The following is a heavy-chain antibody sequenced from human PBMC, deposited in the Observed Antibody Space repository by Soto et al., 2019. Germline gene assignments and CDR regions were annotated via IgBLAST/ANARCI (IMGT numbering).Heavy chain of an antibody. CDR3: AKGTSYDFWSGYYTGNFDY. V-gene: IGHV3-23*01. J-gene: IGHJ4*02. Sequence: GSLRLSCAASGFTFSSYAMSWVRQAPGKGLEWVSAISGSGGSTYYADSVKGRFTISRDNSMNTLYLQMNSLRAEDTAVYYCAKGTSYDFWSGYYTGNFDYWGQGTLVTVSS. CDR1: GFTFSSYA. CDR2: ISGSGGST. D-gene: IGHD3-3*01.